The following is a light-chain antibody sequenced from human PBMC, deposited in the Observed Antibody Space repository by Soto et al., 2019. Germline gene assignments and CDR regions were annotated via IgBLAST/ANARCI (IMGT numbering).Light chain of an antibody. V-gene: IGLV2-14*01. CDR1: SSDVGGYNY. CDR3: SSYTTSSTPSV. J-gene: IGLJ1*01. CDR2: EVS. Sequence: QSALTQPASVSGSPGQSITISCTGTSSDVGGYNYVSWYQQHPGKAPKLMIYEVSNRPSGVSNRFSGSKSGNTASLTISGRHAAEEADYYCSSYTTSSTPSVFGTGTKLTVL.